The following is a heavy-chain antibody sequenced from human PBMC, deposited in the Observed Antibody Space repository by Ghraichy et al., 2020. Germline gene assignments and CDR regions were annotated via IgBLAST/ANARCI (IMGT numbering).Heavy chain of an antibody. J-gene: IGHJ6*03. CDR3: ARGEGGYSGFEYHSGDVFYYYMDV. Sequence: SETLSLTCAVYGGSFSDDYWSWIRQPPGKGLEWIGEINHSGGTNYNPSLKSRVTISVDTSKNQFSLKLTSVTAADTAVYYCARGEGGYSGFEYHSGDVFYYYMDVWGIGTTVSVSS. CDR2: INHSGGT. D-gene: IGHD5-12*01. CDR1: GGSFSDDY. V-gene: IGHV4-34*01.